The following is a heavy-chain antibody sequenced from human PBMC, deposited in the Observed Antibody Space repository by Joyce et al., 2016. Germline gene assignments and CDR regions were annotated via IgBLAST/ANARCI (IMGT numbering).Heavy chain of an antibody. CDR2: ISSSSSTI. J-gene: IGHJ4*02. Sequence: EVALVESGGGLVQPGGSLRLSCEVCGFTFNSHRMNWIRQAPGKGLEWISDISSSSSTIYYADSVKGRFTISRDNARKSLSLQMNSLKTEDTAIYYCVRKDYGDFVFDHWGQGNLVTVSS. D-gene: IGHD4-17*01. CDR1: GFTFNSHR. CDR3: VRKDYGDFVFDH. V-gene: IGHV3-48*01.